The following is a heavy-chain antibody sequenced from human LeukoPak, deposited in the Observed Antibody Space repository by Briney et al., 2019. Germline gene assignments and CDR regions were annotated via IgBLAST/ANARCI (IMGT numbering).Heavy chain of an antibody. CDR2: MNPNSGNT. D-gene: IGHD3-10*01. V-gene: IGHV1-8*02. CDR1: GYSFTNYG. J-gene: IGHJ6*02. Sequence: ASVKVSCRASGYSFTNYGITWVRQAPGQGLEWMGWMNPNSGNTGYAQKFQGRVTMTRNTSISTAYMELSSLRSEDTAVYYCARGKVTMVRGVISYYGMDVWGQGTTVTVSS. CDR3: ARGKVTMVRGVISYYGMDV.